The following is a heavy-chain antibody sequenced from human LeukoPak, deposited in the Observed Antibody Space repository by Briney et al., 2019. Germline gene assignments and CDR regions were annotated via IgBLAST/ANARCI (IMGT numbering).Heavy chain of an antibody. Sequence: SETLSLTCTVSGGSISSSSYYWGWLRQPPGKGLEWIGCIYYSGSTYYNPSLKSRVTISVDTSKNQFSLKLSSVTAAAAAVYYCARVGYDFWSRYRFDYWLQETVVTVCS. J-gene: IGHJ4*02. V-gene: IGHV4-39*07. CDR2: IYYSGST. D-gene: IGHD3-3*01. CDR1: GGSISSSSYY. CDR3: ARVGYDFWSRYRFDY.